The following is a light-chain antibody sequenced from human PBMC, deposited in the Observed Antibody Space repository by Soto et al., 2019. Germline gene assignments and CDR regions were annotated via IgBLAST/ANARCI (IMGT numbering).Light chain of an antibody. CDR2: DAS. Sequence: EIVLTQSPATLSLSPGERATLSCRASQSVSRYLAWYQQKPGQAPRLLIYDASNRATGIPARFSGSGSGTDFTLPISSLEPEDFVLYYCQPRSNWPRPFGQGTKVEIK. V-gene: IGKV3-11*01. CDR1: QSVSRY. J-gene: IGKJ1*01. CDR3: QPRSNWPRP.